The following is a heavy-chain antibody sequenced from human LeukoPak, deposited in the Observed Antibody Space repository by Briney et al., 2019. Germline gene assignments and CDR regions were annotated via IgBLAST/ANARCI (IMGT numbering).Heavy chain of an antibody. V-gene: IGHV4-4*09. Sequence: SETLSLTCTVSGDSISSYYWSWIRQPPGKGLEWIGYIYTSASTNYNPSLKSRVTISVDTSKNQFSLKLSSVTAADTAVYYCARQRMEYDFWSETLEYYFDYWGQGTLVTVSS. D-gene: IGHD3-3*01. CDR3: ARQRMEYDFWSETLEYYFDY. CDR1: GDSISSYY. CDR2: IYTSAST. J-gene: IGHJ4*02.